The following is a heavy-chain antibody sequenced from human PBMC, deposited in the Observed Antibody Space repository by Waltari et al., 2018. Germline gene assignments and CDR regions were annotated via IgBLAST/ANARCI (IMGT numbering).Heavy chain of an antibody. V-gene: IGHV4-34*01. J-gene: IGHJ6*02. CDR2: INHSGST. Sequence: QVQLQQWGAGLLKPSETLSLTCAVSGGSFRGYYWSWIRQPPGKGLEWIGEINHSGSTNDNPSLKSRVTISLDTTKNQFSRKLSSVTAADTAVYYCAIPNAAIFGMIPPYGVHVWGQGTTVTVSS. CDR3: AIPNAAIFGMIPPYGVHV. CDR1: GGSFRGYY. D-gene: IGHD3-3*01.